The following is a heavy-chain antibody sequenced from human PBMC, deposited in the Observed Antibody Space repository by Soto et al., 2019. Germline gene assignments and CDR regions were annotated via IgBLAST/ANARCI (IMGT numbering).Heavy chain of an antibody. D-gene: IGHD1-20*01. V-gene: IGHV1-18*04. J-gene: IGHJ4*02. CDR2: VSTYSEHT. CDR1: GYLFNSVG. CDR3: ARDLNWNNVLGFDS. Sequence: QLVQSGDEVKKPGASVKVSCRASGYLFNSVGISWLRQVPGQGLEWMGWVSTYSEHTKSVQKFQDRVTLTADTSTSTVHMELRSLRSADTDVYYCARDLNWNNVLGFDSWGQGTLVTGSS.